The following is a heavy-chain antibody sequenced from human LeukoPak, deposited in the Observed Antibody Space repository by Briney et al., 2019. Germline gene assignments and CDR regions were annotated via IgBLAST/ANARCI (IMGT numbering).Heavy chain of an antibody. CDR2: ISSSGSAI. CDR3: ARDLGASRGVFFDY. CDR1: GFTFSSYA. Sequence: GGSLRLSCAASGFTFSSYAMSWVRQAPGKGLEWVSYISSSGSAIYYADSVRGRFTISRDNAKNSLYLQMNSLRAEDTAVYYCARDLGASRGVFFDYWGQGAPVTVSS. D-gene: IGHD1-26*01. V-gene: IGHV3-48*03. J-gene: IGHJ4*02.